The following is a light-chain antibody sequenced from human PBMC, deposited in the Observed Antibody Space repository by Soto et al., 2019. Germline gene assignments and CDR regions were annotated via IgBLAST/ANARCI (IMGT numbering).Light chain of an antibody. Sequence: VVMTQSPATLSVSPGERATLSCRASQSVSSHLAWYQQKPGRAPRLLIYGASTRATGIPDRFSASGSGTEFTLTISSLQSEDSAVYYCRQYNHWWTFGQGTKVEI. CDR2: GAS. CDR1: QSVSSH. J-gene: IGKJ1*01. V-gene: IGKV3-15*01. CDR3: RQYNHWWT.